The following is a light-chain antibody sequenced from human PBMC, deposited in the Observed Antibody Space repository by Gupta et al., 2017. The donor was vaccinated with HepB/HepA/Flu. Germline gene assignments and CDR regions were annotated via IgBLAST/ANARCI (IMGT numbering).Light chain of an antibody. V-gene: IGKV1-8*01. CDR3: HQDQNYLSWA. Sequence: IRMTQSPSSFSASTGDRFTITCRASQGISNHLVWYQQKQGKAPKLLIFDDSTWQRGVPSMFGGRGSGTYVAITSSNRQLEEFATYYSHQDQNYLSWAFGQRTKVEIK. CDR1: QGISNH. J-gene: IGKJ1*01. CDR2: DDS.